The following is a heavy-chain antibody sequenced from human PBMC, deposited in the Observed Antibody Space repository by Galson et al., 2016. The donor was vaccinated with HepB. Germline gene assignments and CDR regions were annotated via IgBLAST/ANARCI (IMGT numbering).Heavy chain of an antibody. V-gene: IGHV1-18*01. CDR2: ISTHYDNT. Sequence: SVKVSCKASGYTFISYRINWVRQAPGQGLEWMGWISTHYDNTNYPQNFQGRVTMTTDKSTSTVYMELRSLRSDDTAVYYCARAGPHRVDWLRLLDYWGQGTPVTVSS. CDR3: ARAGPHRVDWLRLLDY. J-gene: IGHJ4*02. CDR1: GYTFISYR. D-gene: IGHD5-12*01.